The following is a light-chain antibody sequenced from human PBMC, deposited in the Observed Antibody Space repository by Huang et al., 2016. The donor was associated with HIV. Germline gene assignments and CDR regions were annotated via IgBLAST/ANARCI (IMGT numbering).Light chain of an antibody. CDR1: QYISTN. V-gene: IGKV3-15*01. J-gene: IGKJ2*01. CDR3: LQYNNWPRT. Sequence: ERVMTQSPDTLSVSPGERATLTCRASQYISTNLAWYQQKPGQAPRHLIYDAATRVADIPARFSGSGSGTEFTLAISSLQSEDFAVYYCLQYNNWPRTFGQGTKLEIK. CDR2: DAA.